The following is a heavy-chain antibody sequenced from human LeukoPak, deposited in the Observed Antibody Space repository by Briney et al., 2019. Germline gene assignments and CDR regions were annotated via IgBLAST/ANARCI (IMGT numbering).Heavy chain of an antibody. V-gene: IGHV4-38-2*02. D-gene: IGHD3-9*01. CDR1: GYSISSGYY. J-gene: IGHJ3*01. Sequence: SETLSLTCTVSGYSISSGYYWGWIRQPPGKGLEWIGSINHSGSTYYTPSLKSRVTISVDTSKNQFSLKLSSVTAADTAVYYCARDLYCDILTGYFGVDSFDGWGQGTMVTVSS. CDR2: INHSGST. CDR3: ARDLYCDILTGYFGVDSFDG.